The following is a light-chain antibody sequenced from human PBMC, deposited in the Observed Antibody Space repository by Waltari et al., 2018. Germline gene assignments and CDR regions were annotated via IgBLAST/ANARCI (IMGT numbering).Light chain of an antibody. V-gene: IGLV2-14*01. CDR3: SSQSSNDVVL. CDR2: DVS. Sequence: SALTQPAPAPTSPRQSFTIFRSGTSMHPSCCTSDLWYQEHPGQAPRVIIYDVSDRPSGVSDRFSGSKSGNTASLTISGLQAEDEADYYCSSQSSNDVVLFGGGTKLTVL. J-gene: IGLJ2*01. CDR1: SMHPSCCTS.